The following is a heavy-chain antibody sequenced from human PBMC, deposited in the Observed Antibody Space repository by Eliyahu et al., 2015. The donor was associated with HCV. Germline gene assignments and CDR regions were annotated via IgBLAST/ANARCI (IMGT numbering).Heavy chain of an antibody. CDR2: ISWNSGSI. CDR3: AKDISVTIDYGGNPGAFDI. J-gene: IGHJ3*02. CDR1: GFXFDXYA. D-gene: IGHD4-23*01. Sequence: EVQLVESGGGLVXPGXSLRLSCAASGFXFDXYAMLWVRQAPGKGLEWVSGISWNSGSIGYADSVKGRFTISRDNAKNSLYLQMNSLRAEDTALYYCAKDISVTIDYGGNPGAFDIWGQGTMVTVSS. V-gene: IGHV3-9*01.